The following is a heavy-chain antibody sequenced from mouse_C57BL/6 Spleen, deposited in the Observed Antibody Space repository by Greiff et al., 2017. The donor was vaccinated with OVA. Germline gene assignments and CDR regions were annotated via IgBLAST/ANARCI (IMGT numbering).Heavy chain of an antibody. CDR2: ISSGSSTI. CDR1: GFPFSDYG. V-gene: IGHV5-17*01. CDR3: ARLAAHWYFDV. Sequence: EVKLMESGGGLVKPGGSLKLSCAASGFPFSDYGMHWVRQAPEKGLEWVAYISSGSSTIYYADTVKGRFTISRDNAKNTLFLQMTSLRSEDTAMYYCARLAAHWYFDVWGTGTTVTVSS. J-gene: IGHJ1*03.